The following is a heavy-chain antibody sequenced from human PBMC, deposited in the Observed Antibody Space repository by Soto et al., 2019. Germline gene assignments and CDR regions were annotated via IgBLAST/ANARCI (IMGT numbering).Heavy chain of an antibody. D-gene: IGHD1-26*01. V-gene: IGHV3-15*07. J-gene: IGHJ4*02. CDR3: TTDLFVAGIVGANTLDY. Sequence: EVQLVESGGGLVKPGGSLRLSCAASGFTFSNAWMNWVRQAPGKGLEWVGRIKSKTDGGTTDYAEPVKGSFTISRDDTKNTLDLQMNSLETEDTAVYYCTTDLFVAGIVGANTLDYWGQGTLVTVSS. CDR2: IKSKTDGGTT. CDR1: GFTFSNAW.